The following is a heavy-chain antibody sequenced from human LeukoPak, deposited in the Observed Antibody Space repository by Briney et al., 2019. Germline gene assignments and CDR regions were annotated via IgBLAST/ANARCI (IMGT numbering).Heavy chain of an antibody. CDR3: ARNDYGDYEFDY. V-gene: IGHV1-18*01. J-gene: IGHJ4*02. Sequence: ASVKVSCTASGYTFTSYGISWVRQAPGQGPEWMGWISAYNGNTNYAQKLQGRVTMTTDTSTSTAYMELRSLRSDDTAVYYCARNDYGDYEFDYWGQGTLVTVSS. CDR1: GYTFTSYG. D-gene: IGHD4-17*01. CDR2: ISAYNGNT.